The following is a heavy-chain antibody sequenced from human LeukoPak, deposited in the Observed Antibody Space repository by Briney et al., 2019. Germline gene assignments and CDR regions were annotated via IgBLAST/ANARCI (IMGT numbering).Heavy chain of an antibody. J-gene: IGHJ4*02. V-gene: IGHV3-30*02. CDR2: VRNDGFDT. D-gene: IGHD4-23*01. CDR1: GLTFTNHG. Sequence: GGSLRLSCVTSGLTFTNHGFHWLRQAAGKGLESVAFVRNDGFDTYHSNSVKGRFSISRDDSRNTVYLQMNSLTAEDTALYYCARDRGKDYFGDWGQGTQVTVSS. CDR3: ARDRGKDYFGD.